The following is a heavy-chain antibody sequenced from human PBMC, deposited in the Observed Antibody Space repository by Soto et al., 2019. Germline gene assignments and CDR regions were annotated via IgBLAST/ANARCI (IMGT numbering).Heavy chain of an antibody. CDR2: VSNSGSRT. CDR1: GFTFSSYA. D-gene: IGHD2-15*01. J-gene: IGHJ6*02. Sequence: PGGSLRLSCAASGFTFSSYAMSWVRQAPGKGLEWVSAVSNSGSRTYYADSVKGRVTISRDNSKNTVSLQMNSLRGEETAVYYCVKGTGYSYFYGMDVWGQGTTVTVSS. CDR3: VKGTGYSYFYGMDV. V-gene: IGHV3-23*01.